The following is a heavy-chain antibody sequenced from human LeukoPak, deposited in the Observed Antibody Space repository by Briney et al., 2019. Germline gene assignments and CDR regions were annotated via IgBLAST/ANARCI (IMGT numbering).Heavy chain of an antibody. D-gene: IGHD3-9*01. CDR3: ATPTYFDILSVG. V-gene: IGHV4-4*02. Sequence: SETPSLTCAVSGDSISNNHWWSWVRQSPGKGLEWIGEIHHSGSTTYNPSLKSRVTISVDKSKNQISLKLRSVTAADTAVYYCATPTYFDILSVGWGQGTLVTVSS. CDR2: IHHSGST. J-gene: IGHJ4*02. CDR1: GDSISNNHW.